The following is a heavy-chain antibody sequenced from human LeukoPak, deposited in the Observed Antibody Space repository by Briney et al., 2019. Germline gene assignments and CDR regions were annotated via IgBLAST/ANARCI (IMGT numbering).Heavy chain of an antibody. D-gene: IGHD1-26*01. CDR2: ISSSNITI. CDR3: ASERGSFVDY. V-gene: IGHV3-48*04. Sequence: PGGSLRLSCAASGFTFSSYSMNWVRQAPGKGLEGVSYISSSNITIYYADSVKGRFTISRDNAKNSLYLQMNSLRAEGTAVYYCASERGSFVDYGGQGTLVTVSA. J-gene: IGHJ4*02. CDR1: GFTFSSYS.